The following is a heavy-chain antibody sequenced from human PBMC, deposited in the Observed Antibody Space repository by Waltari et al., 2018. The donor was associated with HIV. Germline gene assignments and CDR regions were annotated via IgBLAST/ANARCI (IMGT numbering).Heavy chain of an antibody. D-gene: IGHD4-17*01. CDR3: TREVGNGGY. Sequence: EVQLVESGGGLVKPGGSLRLSCAASGFTFSNAWMSWVRQAPGKGREVVGLIKSKTDVGTTAYAAPVKGRFTIAKDDSKNTLFLQMNSLKTEETALYYCTREVGNGGYWGQGTLVTVSS. CDR1: GFTFSNAW. J-gene: IGHJ4*02. CDR2: IKSKTDVGTT. V-gene: IGHV3-15*01.